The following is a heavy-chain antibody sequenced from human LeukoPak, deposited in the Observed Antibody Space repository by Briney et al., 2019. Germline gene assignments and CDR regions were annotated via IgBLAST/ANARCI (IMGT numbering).Heavy chain of an antibody. CDR3: AKPDYYDTH. D-gene: IGHD3-22*01. V-gene: IGHV3-23*01. Sequence: GGSLILSCVVSGFSFSNYAMSWVRQTPGKGLEWVSGTSGSGSDGYYADSVQGRFSISRDNSKNTLYLQMNNLRAEDTAVYFCAKPDYYDTHWGQGTLVTVSS. CDR1: GFSFSNYA. J-gene: IGHJ4*02. CDR2: TSGSGSDG.